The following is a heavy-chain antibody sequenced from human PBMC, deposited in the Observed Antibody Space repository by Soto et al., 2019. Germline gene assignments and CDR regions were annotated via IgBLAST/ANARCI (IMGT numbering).Heavy chain of an antibody. Sequence: QVQLQQWGAGLLKPSETLSLTCAVYGGSFSGYYWSWIRQPPGKGLEWIGEINHSGSTNYNPSLKSRVTISVDTSKNQFSLKLSSVTAAATAVYYCARGGGRVTFDYWGQGTLVPVSS. D-gene: IGHD2-21*02. CDR1: GGSFSGYY. CDR3: ARGGGRVTFDY. V-gene: IGHV4-34*01. J-gene: IGHJ4*02. CDR2: INHSGST.